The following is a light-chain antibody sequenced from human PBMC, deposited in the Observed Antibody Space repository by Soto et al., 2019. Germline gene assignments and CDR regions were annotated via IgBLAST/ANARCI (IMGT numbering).Light chain of an antibody. CDR3: KQYYGAPLT. Sequence: DIVMTQSPDSLAVSLGERATINCKSSQSVLSNSNNKNYLAWYQQKPGQPPKLLINWANTRDSGVHDRFSGSGSGADFTLTIRSLQAEDVAVYYCKQYYGAPLTFGQGTKVDIK. V-gene: IGKV4-1*01. CDR2: WAN. J-gene: IGKJ1*01. CDR1: QSVLSNSNNKNY.